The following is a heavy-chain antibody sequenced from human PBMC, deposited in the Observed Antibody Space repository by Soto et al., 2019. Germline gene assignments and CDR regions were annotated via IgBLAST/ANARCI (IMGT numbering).Heavy chain of an antibody. CDR2: ILSDGSGE. J-gene: IGHJ4*02. Sequence: QVQLVDSGGGVVQPGRSLRLSCAASGFIFSNYPMHWVRQAPGKGLEWVTFILSDGSGEQYADSVKGRFTISRDNSKNTLFLQMNSLRVEDTAVYYCAREDYWGQGTLVTVSS. CDR1: GFIFSNYP. V-gene: IGHV3-30*04. CDR3: AREDY.